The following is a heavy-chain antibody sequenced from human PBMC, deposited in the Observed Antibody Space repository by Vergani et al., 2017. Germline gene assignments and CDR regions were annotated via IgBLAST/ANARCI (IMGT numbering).Heavy chain of an antibody. CDR3: ARKRYYYDDDAFDI. CDR1: GFTFSSYW. CDR2: IKQDGSEK. Sequence: EVQLVESGGGLVQPGGSLRLSCAASGFTFSSYWMSWVRQAPGKGLEWVANIKQDGSEKYYVDSVKGRFTISRDNAKNSLYLQMNSLRAEDTAVYYCARKRYYYDDDAFDIWGQGTMVTVSS. D-gene: IGHD3-22*01. J-gene: IGHJ3*02. V-gene: IGHV3-7*01.